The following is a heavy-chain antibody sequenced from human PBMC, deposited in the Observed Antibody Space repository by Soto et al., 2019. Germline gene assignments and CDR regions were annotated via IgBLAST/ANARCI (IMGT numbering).Heavy chain of an antibody. D-gene: IGHD3-10*01. V-gene: IGHV4-59*08. J-gene: IGHJ5*02. CDR3: ARQPQTPYGSGSYFGP. CDR2: IYYSGST. CDR1: GGSISSYY. Sequence: QVQLQESGPGLVKPSETLSLTCTVSGGSISSYYWSWIRQPPGKGLDWIGYIYYSGSTNYNPSLKSRVTISVDTSKNQFSLKLSSVTAADTAVYYCARQPQTPYGSGSYFGPWGQGTLVTVSS.